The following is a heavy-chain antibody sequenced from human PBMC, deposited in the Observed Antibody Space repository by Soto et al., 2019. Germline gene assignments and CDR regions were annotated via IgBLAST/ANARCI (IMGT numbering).Heavy chain of an antibody. D-gene: IGHD1-26*01. CDR1: GGTSTIYT. Sequence: QVPLVQSGAELKKPGSSVKVSCEASGGTSTIYTITWVRQAPGQGLAWMGRIVPMLGITNYARNFQDRLTITADQSEGTDYIELGSLRFEDKTLNYCATEKDGAGRVGVYDWGQGTQVTVSS. V-gene: IGHV1-69*08. J-gene: IGHJ4*02. CDR2: IVPMLGIT. CDR3: ATEKDGAGRVGVYD.